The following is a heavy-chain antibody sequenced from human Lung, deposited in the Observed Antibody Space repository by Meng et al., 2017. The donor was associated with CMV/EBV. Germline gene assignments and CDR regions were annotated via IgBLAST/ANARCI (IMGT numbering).Heavy chain of an antibody. CDR3: ARARLSSRSMDF. D-gene: IGHD2/OR15-2a*01. V-gene: IGHV4-34*01. J-gene: IGHJ6*02. CDR1: GESLSGYY. Sequence: SXTLSLXCAVYGESLSGYYWTWIRQPPGKGLEWIGEISHSGTTNYNPSLKSRVFISVDTSKNQSSLNLTPVTAADAAVYYCARARLSSRSMDFWVQGTPVTVSS. CDR2: ISHSGTT.